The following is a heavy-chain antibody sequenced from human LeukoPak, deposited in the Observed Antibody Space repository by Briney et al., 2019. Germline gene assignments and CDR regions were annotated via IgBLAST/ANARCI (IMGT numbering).Heavy chain of an antibody. V-gene: IGHV1-69*06. J-gene: IGHJ4*02. D-gene: IGHD6-13*01. CDR3: ARVEAAAGKICFDY. Sequence: SVKVSCKASGGTFSSYAISWVRQAPGQGLEWMGGIIPIFGTANYAQKFQGRVTITADKSTSTAYMELSSLRSEDTAVYYCARVEAAAGKICFDYWGQGTLVTVSS. CDR2: IIPIFGTA. CDR1: GGTFSSYA.